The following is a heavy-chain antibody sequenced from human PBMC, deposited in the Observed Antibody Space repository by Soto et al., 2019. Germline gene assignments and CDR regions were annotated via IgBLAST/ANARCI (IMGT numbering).Heavy chain of an antibody. CDR1: GFTFSSYG. CDR3: ARELNYDYTWGNAFDI. J-gene: IGHJ3*02. D-gene: IGHD3-16*01. Sequence: QVQLVESGGGVVQPGRSLRLSCVGSGFTFSSYGMHWVRQAPGKGLEWVAIISSDGSRKYYADSVKGRFTISRDNSKNMLYLQMNSLRAEDTAVYYCARELNYDYTWGNAFDIWGQGTMVTVSS. V-gene: IGHV3-30-3*01. CDR2: ISSDGSRK.